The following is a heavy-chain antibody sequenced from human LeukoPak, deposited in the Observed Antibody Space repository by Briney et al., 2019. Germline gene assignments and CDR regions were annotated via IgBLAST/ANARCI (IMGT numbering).Heavy chain of an antibody. Sequence: GGSLRLSCAASGFTFSSYSMNWVRQAPGKGLEWVSYISSSSSYIYYADSVKGRFTISRDNAKNSLYLQMNSLRAEDTAVYYCARDLLGSSDYYMDVWGKGTTVTVSS. V-gene: IGHV3-21*05. D-gene: IGHD3-10*01. CDR1: GFTFSSYS. CDR3: ARDLLGSSDYYMDV. J-gene: IGHJ6*03. CDR2: ISSSSSYI.